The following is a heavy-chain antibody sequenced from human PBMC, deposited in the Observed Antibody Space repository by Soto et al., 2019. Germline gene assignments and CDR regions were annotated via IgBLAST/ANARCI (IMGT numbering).Heavy chain of an antibody. D-gene: IGHD1-1*01. CDR2: INPSGGDT. CDR1: GYTFTNYY. Sequence: IPGASVKVSCKASGYTFTNYYMHWVRQAPGQGLEWMGIINPSGGDTTYAHNFRGRVTMTRDTSTSTVYMELSSLRSEDMAVYYCARDMETAPDTYYFDYWGQGTLVTVSS. J-gene: IGHJ4*02. V-gene: IGHV1-46*03. CDR3: ARDMETAPDTYYFDY.